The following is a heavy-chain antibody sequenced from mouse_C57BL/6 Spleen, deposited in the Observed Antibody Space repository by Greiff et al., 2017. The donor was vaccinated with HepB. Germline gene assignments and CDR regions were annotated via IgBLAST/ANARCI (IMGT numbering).Heavy chain of an antibody. CDR3: ARPGHYDYAFDY. CDR2: ISSGSSTI. J-gene: IGHJ2*01. D-gene: IGHD2-4*01. Sequence: DVKLVESGGGLVKPGGSLKLSCAASGFTFSDYGMHWVRQAPEKGLEWVAYISSGSSTIYYADTVKGRYTISTDNAKNTLFLQMTSLRSEDTAMYYCARPGHYDYAFDYWGQGTTLTVSS. V-gene: IGHV5-17*01. CDR1: GFTFSDYG.